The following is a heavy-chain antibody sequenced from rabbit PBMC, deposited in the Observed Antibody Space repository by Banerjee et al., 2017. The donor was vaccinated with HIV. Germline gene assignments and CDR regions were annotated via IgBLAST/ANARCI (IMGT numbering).Heavy chain of an antibody. CDR2: IYAGSTGTT. CDR1: GFSFSSGYY. CDR3: ARGIVGSSYAL. J-gene: IGHJ4*01. V-gene: IGHV1S40*01. D-gene: IGHD8-1*01. Sequence: QSLEESGGGLVQPEGSLTLTCTASGFSFSSGYYMCWVRQAPGKGLEWIACIYAGSTGTTHYASWAKGRFTISKTSSTTVTLHMTSLTAADTATYFCARGIVGSSYALWGPGTLVTVS.